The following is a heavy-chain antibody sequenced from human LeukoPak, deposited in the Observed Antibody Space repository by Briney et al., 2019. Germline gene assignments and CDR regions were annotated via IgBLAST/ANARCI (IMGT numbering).Heavy chain of an antibody. J-gene: IGHJ6*03. CDR3: ARDGLVATIREFGYYYYYMDV. CDR1: GGSISSYY. Sequence: PSETLSLTCTVSGGSISSYYWSWIRQPAGKGLEWIGRIYTSGSTNYNPSLKSRVTMSVDTSKNQFSLKLSSVTAADTAVYYCARDGLVATIREFGYYYYYMDVWGKGTTVTVSS. D-gene: IGHD5-12*01. V-gene: IGHV4-4*07. CDR2: IYTSGST.